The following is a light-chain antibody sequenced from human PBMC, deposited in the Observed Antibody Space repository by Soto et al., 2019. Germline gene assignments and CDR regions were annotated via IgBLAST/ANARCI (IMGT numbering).Light chain of an antibody. CDR2: AAS. CDR1: QSVGSNY. V-gene: IGKV3-20*01. Sequence: EIVLTQSPGTLSLSPGDRATLSCRASQSVGSNYLAWYQQKPGQAPRLLIYAASSRAPGIPARFSGSGSGTDFTLTISRLEAEDFALYYCQQYGGSPWTFGQGTKVEIK. CDR3: QQYGGSPWT. J-gene: IGKJ1*01.